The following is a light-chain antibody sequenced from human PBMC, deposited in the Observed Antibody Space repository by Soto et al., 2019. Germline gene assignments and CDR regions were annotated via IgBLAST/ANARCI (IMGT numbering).Light chain of an antibody. J-gene: IGKJ4*01. CDR3: QQYNAYPLT. CDR2: KAS. Sequence: DIQMTQSPSTLSASVGDRVTFTCRATEAISNWLAWYQQKPGKAPKLLIYKASTLERGVPSRFRGTGSATEFTLTISSLQPDDFATYYCQQYNAYPLTFGGGTKVEIK. V-gene: IGKV1-5*03. CDR1: EAISNW.